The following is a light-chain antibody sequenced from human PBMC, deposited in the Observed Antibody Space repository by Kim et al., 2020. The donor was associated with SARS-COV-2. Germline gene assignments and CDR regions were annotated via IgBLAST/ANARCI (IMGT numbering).Light chain of an antibody. Sequence: SSELTQDPAVSVALGQTVRITCQGDSLRSYYASWYQQKPGQAPVLVIYGKNNRPSGIPDRFPGSSSGNTASLTITGAQAEDEADYYCNSRDSSGNHLKVFGGGTQLTVL. CDR3: NSRDSSGNHLKV. CDR1: SLRSYY. CDR2: GKN. J-gene: IGLJ2*01. V-gene: IGLV3-19*01.